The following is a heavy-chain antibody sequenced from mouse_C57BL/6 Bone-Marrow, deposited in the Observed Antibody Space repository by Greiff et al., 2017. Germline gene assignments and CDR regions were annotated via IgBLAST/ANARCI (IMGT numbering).Heavy chain of an antibody. Sequence: VHVKQSGAELVRPGASVKLSCTASGFNIKDDYMHWVKQRPEQGLEWIGWIDPENGDTEYASKFQGKATITADTSSNTAYLQLSSLTSEDTAVYYCTFYSLYPMDYWGQGTSVTVSS. D-gene: IGHD2-1*01. V-gene: IGHV14-4*01. J-gene: IGHJ4*01. CDR3: TFYSLYPMDY. CDR2: IDPENGDT. CDR1: GFNIKDDY.